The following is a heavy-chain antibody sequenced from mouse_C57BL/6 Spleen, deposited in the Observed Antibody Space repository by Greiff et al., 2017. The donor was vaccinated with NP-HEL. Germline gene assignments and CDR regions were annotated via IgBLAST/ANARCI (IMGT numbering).Heavy chain of an antibody. V-gene: IGHV1-82*01. D-gene: IGHD1-1*01. J-gene: IGHJ4*01. Sequence: VKLQESGPELVKPGASVKISCKASGYAFSSSWMNWVKQRPGKGLEWIGRIYPGDGDTNYNGKFKGKATLTADKSSSTAYMQLSSLTSEDSAVYFCARWTVGGAMDYWGQGTSVTVSS. CDR2: IYPGDGDT. CDR1: GYAFSSSW. CDR3: ARWTVGGAMDY.